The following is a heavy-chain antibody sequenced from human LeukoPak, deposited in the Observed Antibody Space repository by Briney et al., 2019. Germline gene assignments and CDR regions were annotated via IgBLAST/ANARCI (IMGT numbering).Heavy chain of an antibody. Sequence: SVKVSCKASGGTFSSYAISWVRQAPGQGLEWMGGIIPIFGTANYAQKFQGRVTITADESTSTAYMELSSLRSEDTAVYYCARDRYSGYDSLGYWGQGTPVTVSS. J-gene: IGHJ4*02. CDR1: GGTFSSYA. V-gene: IGHV1-69*13. D-gene: IGHD5-12*01. CDR2: IIPIFGTA. CDR3: ARDRYSGYDSLGY.